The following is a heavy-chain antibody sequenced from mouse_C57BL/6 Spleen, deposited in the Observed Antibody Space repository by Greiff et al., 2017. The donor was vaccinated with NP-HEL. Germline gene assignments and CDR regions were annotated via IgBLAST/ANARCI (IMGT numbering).Heavy chain of an antibody. CDR1: GYTFTSYT. CDR3: ARDKGYDEDAMDY. Sequence: LVESGAELARPGASVKMSCKASGYTFTSYTMHWVKQRPGQGLEWIGYINPSSGYTKYNQKFKDKATLTADKSSSTAYMQLSSLTSEDSAVYYCARDKGYDEDAMDYWGQGTSVTVSS. V-gene: IGHV1-4*01. CDR2: INPSSGYT. J-gene: IGHJ4*01. D-gene: IGHD2-2*01.